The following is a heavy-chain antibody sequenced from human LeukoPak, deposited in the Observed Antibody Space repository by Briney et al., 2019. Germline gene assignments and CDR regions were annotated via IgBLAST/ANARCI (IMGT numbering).Heavy chain of an antibody. CDR2: ISAYNGNT. V-gene: IGHV1-18*01. Sequence: ASVKVSCKASGYTFSSYGISWVRQAPGQGLEWMGWISAYNGNTNYAQKLQGRVTMSTDTSTSTAYMELRSLRSDDTAVYYCARDMRNYGSGSYSPGDYWGQGTLVTVSS. CDR1: GYTFSSYG. J-gene: IGHJ4*02. CDR3: ARDMRNYGSGSYSPGDY. D-gene: IGHD3-10*01.